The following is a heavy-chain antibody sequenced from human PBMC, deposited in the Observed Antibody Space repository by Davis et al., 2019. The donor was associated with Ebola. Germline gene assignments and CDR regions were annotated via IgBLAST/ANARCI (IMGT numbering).Heavy chain of an antibody. CDR2: VYPADSDT. CDR1: GYTFTSYW. CDR3: ARSDFWSGYYTTPHY. V-gene: IGHV5-51*01. Sequence: KVSCKGSGYTFTSYWVGWVRQKPGKGLEWMGFVYPADSDTRYSPSFQGQVTISADKSITTAYLQWSSLKASDTAMYYCARSDFWSGYYTTPHYWGQGTLVTVSS. J-gene: IGHJ4*02. D-gene: IGHD3-3*01.